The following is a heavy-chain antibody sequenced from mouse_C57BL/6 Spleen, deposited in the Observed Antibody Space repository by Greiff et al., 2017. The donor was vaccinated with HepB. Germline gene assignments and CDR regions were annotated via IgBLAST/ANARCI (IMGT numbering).Heavy chain of an antibody. CDR1: GYTFTDYY. D-gene: IGHD1-1*01. CDR2: INPNNGGT. V-gene: IGHV1-26*01. Sequence: EVQLQQSGPELVKPGASVKISCKASGYTFTDYYMNWVKQSHGKSLEWIGDINPNNGGTSYNQKFKGKATLTVDKSSSTAYMELRSLTSEDSAVYYCARRVLRSSSYFDYWGQGTTLTVSS. J-gene: IGHJ2*01. CDR3: ARRVLRSSSYFDY.